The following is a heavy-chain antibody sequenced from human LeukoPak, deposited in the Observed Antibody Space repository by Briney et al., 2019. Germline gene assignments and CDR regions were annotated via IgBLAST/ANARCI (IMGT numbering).Heavy chain of an antibody. CDR1: GFTFSNAR. V-gene: IGHV3-15*01. CDR2: IKSKTDGGTT. D-gene: IGHD2-2*01. CDR3: TTRVVPAALDY. J-gene: IGHJ4*02. Sequence: PGGSLRLSCAASGFTFSNARMSWVRQAPGKGLEWVGRIKSKTDGGTTDYAAPVKGRFTISRDDSKNTLYLQMNSLKTEDTAVYYCTTRVVPAALDYWGQGTLVTASS.